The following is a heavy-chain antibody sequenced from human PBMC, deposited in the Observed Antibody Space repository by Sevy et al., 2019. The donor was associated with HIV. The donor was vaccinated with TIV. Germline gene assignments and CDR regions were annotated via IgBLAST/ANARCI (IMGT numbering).Heavy chain of an antibody. CDR2: ISGHGGST. V-gene: IGHV3-23*01. J-gene: IGHJ4*02. CDR3: AGGFWSGFDY. D-gene: IGHD3-3*01. Sequence: GGSLRLSCAASGFIFSSYVMNWVRHAPGKGLEWVSAISGHGGSTYYADSVKGRFTISRDNSKNTLDLQMNSLRAEDTAVYYCAGGFWSGFDYWGQGTLVTVSS. CDR1: GFIFSSYV.